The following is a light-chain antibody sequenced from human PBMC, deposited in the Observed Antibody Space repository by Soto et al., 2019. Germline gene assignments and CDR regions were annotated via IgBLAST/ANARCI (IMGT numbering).Light chain of an antibody. CDR1: QSLVYSDGNTY. CDR2: KVS. CDR3: IQAARWLYT. Sequence: DVVMTQSPLSLPVTLGQPASISCRSSQSLVYSDGNTYLNWYQQRPGQSPRRLIYKVSNWDSGVRDRFSGSGSGTDFTLKISSVEAGDFGVYYFIQAARWLYTFGQGTKLEIK. V-gene: IGKV2D-30*01. J-gene: IGKJ2*01.